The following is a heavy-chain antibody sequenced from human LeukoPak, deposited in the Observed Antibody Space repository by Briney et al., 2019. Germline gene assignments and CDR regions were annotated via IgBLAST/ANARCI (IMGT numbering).Heavy chain of an antibody. J-gene: IGHJ4*02. CDR3: AKDMVSTVTSYYFDY. Sequence: GGSLRLSCAASGFTFSSYAMSWVRQAPGKGLEWVSSISGSGGSTYYADSVKGRFTISRDNSKNTLYLQMNSLRGEDTVIYYCAKDMVSTVTSYYFDYWGQGTLVTVSS. V-gene: IGHV3-23*01. CDR2: ISGSGGST. D-gene: IGHD5/OR15-5a*01. CDR1: GFTFSSYA.